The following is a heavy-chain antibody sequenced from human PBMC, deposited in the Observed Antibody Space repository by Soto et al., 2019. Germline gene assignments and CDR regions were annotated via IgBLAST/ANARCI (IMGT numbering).Heavy chain of an antibody. D-gene: IGHD4-4*01. CDR2: IYLGDSDT. CDR1: RYSLTTDW. Sequence: GESLKISCTGSRYSLTTDWIAWVRQVPGKGLEWMGIIYLGDSDTRYSPSFQVQVTISGDKSITTAYLQWSSLKASDTAIYYCARTNGPTITSGYFFYAMDVWGKGTTVTVSS. V-gene: IGHV5-51*01. J-gene: IGHJ6*04. CDR3: ARTNGPTITSGYFFYAMDV.